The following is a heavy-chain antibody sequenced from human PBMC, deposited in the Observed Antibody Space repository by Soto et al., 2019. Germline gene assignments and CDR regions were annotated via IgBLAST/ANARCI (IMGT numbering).Heavy chain of an antibody. V-gene: IGHV3-21*01. CDR3: ARHERGDYYYYGLGV. D-gene: IGHD4-17*01. CDR2: ISSSSGYI. J-gene: IGHJ6*02. CDR1: GFSFSTFS. Sequence: QLVESGGAQVKPGGSLRLSCEASGFSFSTFSMNWVRQAPGKGLEYVSVISSSSGYIYYADSVKGRFTVSRDNARNTLFIQMSGQRKEGTAVNYCARHERGDYYYYGLGVGGQGTTVTVS.